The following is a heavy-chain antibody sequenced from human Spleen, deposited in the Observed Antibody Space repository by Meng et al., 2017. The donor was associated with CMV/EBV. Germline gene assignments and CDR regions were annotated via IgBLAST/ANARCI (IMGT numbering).Heavy chain of an antibody. CDR1: RVTFRDYL. J-gene: IGHJ4*02. Sequence: VSCSASRVTFRDYLLHWLRQAPGHGLEWLGWINPNTGDTDYAQKFQGRVTMTRDTSINTAYVDLSGLTSDDTAIYYCARGSGVEDWGQGTLVTVSS. V-gene: IGHV1-2*02. CDR2: INPNTGDT. D-gene: IGHD6-25*01. CDR3: ARGSGVED.